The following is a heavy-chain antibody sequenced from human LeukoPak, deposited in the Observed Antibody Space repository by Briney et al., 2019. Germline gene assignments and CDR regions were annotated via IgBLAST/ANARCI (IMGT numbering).Heavy chain of an antibody. CDR2: IYYSGST. V-gene: IGHV4-30-4*08. CDR1: DGSVSSGDYY. Sequence: PSQTLSLTCTVSDGSVSSGDYYWSWIRQPPGKALEWIGYIYYSGSTYYNPSLKSRVTISVDTSKNQFSLKLSSVTAADTAVYYCARYTVTTWRWFDPWGQGTLVTVSS. D-gene: IGHD4-11*01. CDR3: ARYTVTTWRWFDP. J-gene: IGHJ5*02.